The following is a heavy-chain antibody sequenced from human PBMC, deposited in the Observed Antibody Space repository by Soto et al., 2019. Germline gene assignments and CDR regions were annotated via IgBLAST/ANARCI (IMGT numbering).Heavy chain of an antibody. CDR1: GGSISSYY. V-gene: IGHV4-59*01. J-gene: IGHJ5*02. D-gene: IGHD2-2*02. Sequence: SETLSLTCTVSGGSISSYYWSWIRQPPGKGLEWIGYIYYSGSTNYNPSLKSRVTISVDTSKNQFSLKLSSVTAADTAVYYCAREVTAAINWFDPWGQGNLVTVSS. CDR2: IYYSGST. CDR3: AREVTAAINWFDP.